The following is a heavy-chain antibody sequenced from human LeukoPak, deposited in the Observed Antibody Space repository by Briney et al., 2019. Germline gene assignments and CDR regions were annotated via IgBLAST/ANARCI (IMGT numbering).Heavy chain of an antibody. CDR3: ARLRYCSTTSCSGFDP. Sequence: SETLSLTCTVSGDSISRSIYYWGWIRQPPGKGLEWIGSIYYSGSTYYNPSLRGRVTISADTSKNQFSLKLSSVTAADTAVYYCARLRYCSTTSCSGFDPWGQGTLVTVSS. V-gene: IGHV4-39*01. CDR2: IYYSGST. CDR1: GDSISRSIYY. D-gene: IGHD2-2*01. J-gene: IGHJ5*02.